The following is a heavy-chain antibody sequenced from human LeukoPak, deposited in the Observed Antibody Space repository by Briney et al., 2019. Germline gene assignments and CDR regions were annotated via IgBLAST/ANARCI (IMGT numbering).Heavy chain of an antibody. Sequence: ASAKVSCKASGYTFTSYDINWVRQATGQGLEWMGWMNPNSGNTGYAQKFQGRVTITRNTSVSTAYMELSSLRSEDTAVYYCARRGRGSNYWRSSYYYYYMDVWGKGTTVTVSS. CDR2: MNPNSGNT. V-gene: IGHV1-8*03. CDR3: ARRGRGSNYWRSSYYYYYMDV. CDR1: GYTFTSYD. D-gene: IGHD4-11*01. J-gene: IGHJ6*03.